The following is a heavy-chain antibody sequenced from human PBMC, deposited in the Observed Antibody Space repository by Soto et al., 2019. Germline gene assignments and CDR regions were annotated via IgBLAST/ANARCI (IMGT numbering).Heavy chain of an antibody. CDR1: GVTFSSYA. D-gene: IGHD3-3*01. V-gene: IGHV3-30-3*01. CDR2: ISYDGSNK. CDR3: ATDPGHVWPYYDFWSGPTGMDV. J-gene: IGHJ6*02. Sequence: GWSLRLSCAASGVTFSSYAMHWVRQAPGKGLEWVAVISYDGSNKYYADSVNGRFTISRDNSKKTLYLQMNSLRAEDPSVYYSATDPGHVWPYYDFWSGPTGMDVVDQGTTVAVSS.